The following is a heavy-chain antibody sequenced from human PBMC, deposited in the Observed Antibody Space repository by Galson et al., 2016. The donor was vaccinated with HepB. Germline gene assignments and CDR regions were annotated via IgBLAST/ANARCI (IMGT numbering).Heavy chain of an antibody. V-gene: IGHV3-15*01. Sequence: SLRLSCAASGFNFSTAWMGWVRQAPGKGLEWVGRVKSKTNGGTSDYAAPVKARFTIPRDDSQPTLYLQMDSLKTGDTAMYYCTLDGTGPWGQGTQVTVSS. CDR1: GFNFSTAW. J-gene: IGHJ4*02. CDR3: TLDGTGP. CDR2: VKSKTNGGTS. D-gene: IGHD1-14*01.